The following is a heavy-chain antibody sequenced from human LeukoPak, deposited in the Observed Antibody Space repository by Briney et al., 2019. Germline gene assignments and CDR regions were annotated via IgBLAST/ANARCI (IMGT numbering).Heavy chain of an antibody. CDR2: IIPIFGTA. J-gene: IGHJ6*02. CDR3: ARGGNSAYYYYYGMDV. Sequence: SVKVSCKASGGTFSSYAISWVRQAPGQGLEWMGGIIPIFGTANYAQKFQGRVTITADESTSTAYMELSSLRSEDTAVYYCARGGNSAYYYYYGMDVWGQGTTVTVSS. V-gene: IGHV1-69*13. D-gene: IGHD4-23*01. CDR1: GGTFSSYA.